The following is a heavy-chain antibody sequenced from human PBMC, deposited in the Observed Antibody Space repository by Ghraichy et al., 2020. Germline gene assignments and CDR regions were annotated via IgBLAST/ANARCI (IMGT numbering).Heavy chain of an antibody. CDR1: GGSISSYY. J-gene: IGHJ6*02. D-gene: IGHD6-13*01. CDR3: ARDDKAAWVMPKSKTGAAGTRAGMDV. V-gene: IGHV4-4*07. CDR2: IYTSGST. Sequence: SETLSLTCTVSGGSISSYYWSWIRQPAGKGLEWIGRIYTSGSTNYNPSLKSRVTMSVDTSKNQFSLKLSSVTAADTAVYYCARDDKAAWVMPKSKTGAAGTRAGMDVWGQGTTVTVSS.